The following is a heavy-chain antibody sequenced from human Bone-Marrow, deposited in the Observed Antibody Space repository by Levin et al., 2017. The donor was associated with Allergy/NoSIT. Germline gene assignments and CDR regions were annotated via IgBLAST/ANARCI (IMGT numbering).Heavy chain of an antibody. CDR1: GFTFDTYW. Sequence: GESLKISCAASGFTFDTYWMTWVRQAPGKGLEWVANINQDGGEKKYVDSVKGRFSISRDNAKNSVYLQMNSLRVEDTAVYFCARDPRDSAYATFDYWGQGTLVTVSS. CDR2: INQDGGEK. CDR3: ARDPRDSAYATFDY. D-gene: IGHD5-12*01. V-gene: IGHV3-7*01. J-gene: IGHJ4*02.